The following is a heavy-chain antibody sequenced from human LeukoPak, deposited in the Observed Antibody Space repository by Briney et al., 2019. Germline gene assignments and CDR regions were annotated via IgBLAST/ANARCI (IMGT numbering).Heavy chain of an antibody. V-gene: IGHV4-34*01. J-gene: IGHJ4*02. CDR2: INHSGDT. CDR3: AKVSGAADY. D-gene: IGHD6-19*01. Sequence: SETLSLTCAVYGGSFSGYYYSWIRQPPGEGLEWIGEINHSGDTNYNPSLKSRVTLSVDTSKNQFSLKLSSVTAADTAVYYCAKVSGAADYWGQGTLVTVSS. CDR1: GGSFSGYY.